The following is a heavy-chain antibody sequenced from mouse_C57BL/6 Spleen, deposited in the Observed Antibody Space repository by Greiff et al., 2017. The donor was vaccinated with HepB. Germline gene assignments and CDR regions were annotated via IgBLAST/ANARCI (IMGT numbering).Heavy chain of an antibody. Sequence: QLQQSGAELVMPGASVKLSCKASGYTFTSYWMHWVKQRPGQGLEWIGEIDPSDSYTNYNQKFKGKSTLTIDKSSSTAYMQLSSLTSEDSAVYYCATDSSGSSIAYWGQGTLVTVSA. CDR1: GYTFTSYW. CDR2: IDPSDSYT. CDR3: ATDSSGSSIAY. D-gene: IGHD3-2*02. J-gene: IGHJ3*01. V-gene: IGHV1-69*01.